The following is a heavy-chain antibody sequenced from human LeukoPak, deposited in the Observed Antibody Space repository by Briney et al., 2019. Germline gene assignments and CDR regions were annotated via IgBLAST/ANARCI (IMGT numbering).Heavy chain of an antibody. CDR2: ISAYNGNT. CDR3: ARDPRYCSGGSCYRYYYGMDV. J-gene: IGHJ6*02. CDR1: GYTFTSYG. V-gene: IGHV1-18*01. Sequence: ASVTVSFKASGYTFTSYGISWVRQAPGQGLEWMGWISAYNGNTNYAQKLQGRVTMTTDTSTSTAYMELRSLRSDDTAVYYCARDPRYCSGGSCYRYYYGMDVWGQGTTVTVSS. D-gene: IGHD2-15*01.